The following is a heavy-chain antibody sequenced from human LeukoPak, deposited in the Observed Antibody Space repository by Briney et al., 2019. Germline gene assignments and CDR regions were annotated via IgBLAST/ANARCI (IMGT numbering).Heavy chain of an antibody. V-gene: IGHV3-21*01. CDR1: GFTFSSYS. CDR3: AREESGSLDY. Sequence: WGSPRLSCAASGFTFSSYSMNWVRQAPGKGLEWVSSISSSSSYIYYADSVKGRFTISRDNAKNSLYLQMNSLRAEDTAVYYCAREESGSLDYWGQNTLHTVSS. CDR2: ISSSSSYI. D-gene: IGHD1-26*01. J-gene: IGHJ4*02.